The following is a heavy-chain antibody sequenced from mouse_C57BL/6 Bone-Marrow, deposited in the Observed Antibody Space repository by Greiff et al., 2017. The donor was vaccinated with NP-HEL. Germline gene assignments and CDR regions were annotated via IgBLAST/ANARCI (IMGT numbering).Heavy chain of an antibody. CDR3: ARNTDYDSSYGYFDY. J-gene: IGHJ2*01. CDR2: IWTGGGT. V-gene: IGHV2-9-1*01. CDR1: GFSLTSYA. Sequence: QVQLKESGPGLVAPSQSLSITCTVSGFSLTSYAISWVRQPPGKGLEWLGVIWTGGGTYYNSSLTSRLSLSTDNSKSHDFLKMNILQTDDTARYYCARNTDYDSSYGYFDYWGQGTTLTVSA. D-gene: IGHD1-1*01.